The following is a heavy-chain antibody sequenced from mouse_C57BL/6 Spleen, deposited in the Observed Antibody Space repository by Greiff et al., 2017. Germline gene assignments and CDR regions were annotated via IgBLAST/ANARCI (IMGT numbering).Heavy chain of an antibody. Sequence: QVQLQQSGPELVKPGASVKLSCKASGYTFTSYDINWVKQRPGQGLEWIGWIYPRDGSTKYNEKFKGKATLTVDTSSSTAYMELHSLTSEDSAVYFCARDYYYYGSSYDYFDYWGQGTTLTVSS. CDR2: IYPRDGST. J-gene: IGHJ2*01. CDR3: ARDYYYYGSSYDYFDY. V-gene: IGHV1-85*01. D-gene: IGHD1-1*01. CDR1: GYTFTSYD.